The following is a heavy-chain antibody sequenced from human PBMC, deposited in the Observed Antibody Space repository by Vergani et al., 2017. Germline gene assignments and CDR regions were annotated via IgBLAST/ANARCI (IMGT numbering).Heavy chain of an antibody. Sequence: EVQLVESGGGLVKPGGSLRFSCAASGFTFSSYSMNWVRQAPGKGLEWVSSISSSSSYIYYADSVKGRFTISRDNAKNSLYLQMNSLRAEDTAVYYCGSGQYYDFWSGYGVGAFDIWGQGTMVTVSS. CDR1: GFTFSSYS. D-gene: IGHD3-3*01. CDR2: ISSSSSYI. V-gene: IGHV3-21*01. J-gene: IGHJ3*02. CDR3: GSGQYYDFWSGYGVGAFDI.